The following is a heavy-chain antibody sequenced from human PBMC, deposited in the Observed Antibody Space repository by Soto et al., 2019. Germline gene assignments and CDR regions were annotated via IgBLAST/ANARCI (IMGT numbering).Heavy chain of an antibody. D-gene: IGHD6-19*01. Sequence: QVHLVQSGAEVKKPGSSVKVSCRASGGTFNTYGCNWVRQAPGQGLEWMGGIIPLFGTTTYAQNFQGIVTITADQSTTTAYMEMRGLTSEDTAVYFCARGGELAGWMPFDSWGQGTRVTVAS. CDR2: IIPLFGTT. V-gene: IGHV1-69*01. CDR3: ARGGELAGWMPFDS. CDR1: GGTFNTYG. J-gene: IGHJ4*02.